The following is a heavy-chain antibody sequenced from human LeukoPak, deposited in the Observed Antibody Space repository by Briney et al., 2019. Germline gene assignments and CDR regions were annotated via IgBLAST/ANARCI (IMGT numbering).Heavy chain of an antibody. CDR1: GGTFSSYA. D-gene: IGHD3-22*01. CDR2: INPSGGST. Sequence: PVASVKVSCKASGGTFSSYAISWVRQAPGQGLEWMGIINPSGGSTSYAQKFQGRVTMTRDTSTSTVYMELSSLRSEDTAVYYCARGAQYYYDSSGYYSDYYYYGMDVWGQGTTVTVSS. CDR3: ARGAQYYYDSSGYYSDYYYYGMDV. V-gene: IGHV1-46*01. J-gene: IGHJ6*02.